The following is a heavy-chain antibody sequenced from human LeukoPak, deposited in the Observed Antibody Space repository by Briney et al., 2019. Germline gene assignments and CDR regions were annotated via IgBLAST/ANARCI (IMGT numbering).Heavy chain of an antibody. J-gene: IGHJ3*02. CDR1: GYSISSGYY. CDR3: VRGRSSGTSSAFDI. CDR2: IYHSGST. Sequence: SETLSLTCTVSGYSISSGYYWGWIRQPPGKGLEWIGSIYHSGSTYYNPSLKSRVTISVDTSKNHFFLELRFVTAADTAMYYCVRGRSSGTSSAFDIWGQGTMVTVSS. D-gene: IGHD3-22*01. V-gene: IGHV4-38-2*02.